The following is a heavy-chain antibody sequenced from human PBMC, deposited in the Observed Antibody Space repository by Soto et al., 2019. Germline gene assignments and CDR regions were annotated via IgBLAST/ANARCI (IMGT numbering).Heavy chain of an antibody. Sequence: ASVKVSCKASGYTFTSYAMHWVRQAPGQRLEWMGWINAGNGNTKYSQKFQGRVTITRDTSASTAYMELSSLRSEDTAVYYCASGVVVIGGLDHWGQGTLVTVSS. CDR1: GYTFTSYA. D-gene: IGHD3-22*01. V-gene: IGHV1-3*01. J-gene: IGHJ5*02. CDR2: INAGNGNT. CDR3: ASGVVVIGGLDH.